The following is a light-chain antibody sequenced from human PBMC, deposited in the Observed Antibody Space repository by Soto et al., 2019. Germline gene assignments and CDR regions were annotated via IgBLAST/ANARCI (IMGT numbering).Light chain of an antibody. J-gene: IGLJ1*01. CDR1: SSDVGGYNY. CDR3: SSYTSSSTLYV. Sequence: QSALTQPASVSGSPGQSITISWTGTSSDVGGYNYVSWYQQHPGKAPKLMIYDVSNRPSGVSNRFSGSKSGNTASLTISGLQAEDEADYYCSSYTSSSTLYVFGTGTNVTVL. CDR2: DVS. V-gene: IGLV2-14*01.